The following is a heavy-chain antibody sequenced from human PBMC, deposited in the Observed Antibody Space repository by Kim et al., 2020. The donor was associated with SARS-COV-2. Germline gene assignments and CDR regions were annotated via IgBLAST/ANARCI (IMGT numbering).Heavy chain of an antibody. V-gene: IGHV5-51*01. J-gene: IGHJ3*01. CDR1: GYSFDTYW. Sequence: GESLKISCQTSGYSFDTYWIAWVRQMPGKGLEWMAIIYPGDSDIRYRPSFEGQVIVSADKSASTAYLQWTRLQASDTAIYYCARRLSLPQSDSFDVWGQGTLVIVSS. CDR2: IYPGDSDI. CDR3: ARRLSLPQSDSFDV. D-gene: IGHD2-21*01.